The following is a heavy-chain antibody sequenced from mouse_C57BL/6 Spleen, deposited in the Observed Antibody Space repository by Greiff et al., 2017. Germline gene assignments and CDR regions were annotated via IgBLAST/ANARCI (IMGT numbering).Heavy chain of an antibody. CDR1: GYTFTDYY. D-gene: IGHD3-2*02. CDR2: INPNNGGT. Sequence: EVQLQQSGPELVKPGASVKISCKASGYTFTDYYMNWVKQSHGKSLEWIGDINPNNGGTSYNQKFKGKATLTVDKSSSTAYMELRSLTSEDSAVYYCARGTAQDYFDYWGQGTTLTVSS. J-gene: IGHJ2*01. V-gene: IGHV1-26*01. CDR3: ARGTAQDYFDY.